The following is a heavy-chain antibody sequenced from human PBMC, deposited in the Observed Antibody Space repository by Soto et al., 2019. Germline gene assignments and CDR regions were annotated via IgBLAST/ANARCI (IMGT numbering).Heavy chain of an antibody. CDR2: ISSSSSYI. D-gene: IGHD3-16*01. CDR1: GFSFSSYS. J-gene: IGHJ3*02. Sequence: GGSLRLSCAASGFSFSSYSMNWVRQAPGKGLEWVSSISSSSSYIYYADSVKGRFTISRDNAKNSLYLQMNSLRAEDTAVYYCAREDGLWGDAIDIPGQGILVTVSS. CDR3: AREDGLWGDAIDI. V-gene: IGHV3-21*01.